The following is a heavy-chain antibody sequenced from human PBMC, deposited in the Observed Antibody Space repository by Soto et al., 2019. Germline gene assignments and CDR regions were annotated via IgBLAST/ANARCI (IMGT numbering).Heavy chain of an antibody. V-gene: IGHV3-66*01. D-gene: IGHD3-16*01. CDR3: ERAPWAVDH. CDR2: IYSGGST. CDR1: GFTVSTKY. J-gene: IGHJ4*02. Sequence: EVQLVESGGGLVQPGGSLRLSCAASGFTVSTKYMSWVRQAPGKGLEWVSVIYSGGSTFYADSVRGRFTISRDNSKNTVNIKVNGRGAEDTAVYYCERAPWAVDHWGQGPLFPFSS.